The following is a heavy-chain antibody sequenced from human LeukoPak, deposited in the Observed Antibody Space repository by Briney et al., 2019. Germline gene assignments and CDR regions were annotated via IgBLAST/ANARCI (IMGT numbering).Heavy chain of an antibody. V-gene: IGHV4-39*07. CDR2: IFYYGST. CDR1: GGSISSSSHY. CDR3: ARKVIAAAGTIWFDP. D-gene: IGHD6-13*01. Sequence: SETLSLTCTVSGGSISSSSHYWGWIRQPPGKGLEWIGNIFYYGSTYYNPSLKSRVTISVDTSKNQFSLKLSSVTAADTAVYYCARKVIAAAGTIWFDPWGQGTLVTVSS. J-gene: IGHJ5*02.